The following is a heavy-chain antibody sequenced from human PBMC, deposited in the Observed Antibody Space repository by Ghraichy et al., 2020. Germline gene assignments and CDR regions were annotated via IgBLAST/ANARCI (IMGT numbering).Heavy chain of an antibody. CDR1: GFTFSSYA. J-gene: IGHJ4*02. Sequence: GGSLRLSCAASGFTFSSYAMSWVRQAPGKGLEWVSAISGSGGSTYYADSVKGRFTISRDNSKNTLYLQMNSLRAEDTAVYYCAKDQRIFGVVKIDYWGQGTLVTVSS. CDR2: ISGSGGST. V-gene: IGHV3-23*01. CDR3: AKDQRIFGVVKIDY. D-gene: IGHD3-3*01.